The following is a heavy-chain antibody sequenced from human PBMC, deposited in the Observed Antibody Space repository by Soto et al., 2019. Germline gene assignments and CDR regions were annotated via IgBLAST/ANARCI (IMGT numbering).Heavy chain of an antibody. CDR2: INPSGGST. J-gene: IGHJ4*02. Sequence: ASVKVSCKASGYTFTSYYMHWVRQAPGQGLEWMVIINPSGGSTSYEQKFQGRVTMTRDTSTSTVYMELSSLRSEDTAVYYCARSIAVAGNDYWGQGTQVTVSS. V-gene: IGHV1-46*03. CDR1: GYTFTSYY. D-gene: IGHD6-19*01. CDR3: ARSIAVAGNDY.